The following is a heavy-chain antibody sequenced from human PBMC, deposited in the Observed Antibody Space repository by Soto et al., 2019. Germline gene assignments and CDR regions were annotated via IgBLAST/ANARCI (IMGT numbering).Heavy chain of an antibody. Sequence: QVQLVQFGAEVKKPGASVKVSCQTSGYTFTSHGISWVRQAPGQGLEWMGWINTYKGHTKYAQNFQGRVTMTTDTSTSTAYMALRSLRSDDTAVYYCARAYGVGVGGLDHWGQGTLVIVSS. J-gene: IGHJ4*02. CDR1: GYTFTSHG. D-gene: IGHD2-21*01. CDR2: INTYKGHT. V-gene: IGHV1-18*04. CDR3: ARAYGVGVGGLDH.